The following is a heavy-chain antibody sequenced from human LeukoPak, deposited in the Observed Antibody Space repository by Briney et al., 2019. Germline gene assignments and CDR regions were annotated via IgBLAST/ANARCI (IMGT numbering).Heavy chain of an antibody. CDR3: ARDLALAARQFDY. D-gene: IGHD6-6*01. Sequence: GASVKGSCKASGDTFTGYYMHWVRQAPGQGLEWMGWINPNSGGTNYAQKFQGRVTMTRDTSISTAYMELSRLRSDDTAVYYCARDLALAARQFDYWGQGTLVTVSS. CDR1: GDTFTGYY. CDR2: INPNSGGT. V-gene: IGHV1-2*02. J-gene: IGHJ4*02.